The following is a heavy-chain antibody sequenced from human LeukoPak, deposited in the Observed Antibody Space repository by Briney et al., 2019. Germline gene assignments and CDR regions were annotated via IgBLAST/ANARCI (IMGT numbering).Heavy chain of an antibody. J-gene: IGHJ4*02. Sequence: GGSLRLSCAASGFTFSSYSMNWVRQAPGKGLEWVSSISSSSSYIYYADSVKGRFTNSRDNAKNSLYLQMNSLRAEDTAVYYCARARGSGSYYGMYWGQGTLVTVSS. V-gene: IGHV3-21*01. CDR3: ARARGSGSYYGMY. CDR1: GFTFSSYS. D-gene: IGHD3-10*01. CDR2: ISSSSSYI.